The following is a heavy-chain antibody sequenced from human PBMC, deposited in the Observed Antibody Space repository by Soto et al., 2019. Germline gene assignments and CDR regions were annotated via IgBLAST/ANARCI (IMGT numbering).Heavy chain of an antibody. D-gene: IGHD3-16*01. Sequence: QVQLVQSGDEVKKPGASVKVSCKASGYIFVNYGIAWVRQAPGQGLEWMGWISPYTGNTHSATKVQGRLTMTTDTSTSTDYMDLGSLTSADTAVYYCVMVDNYVTPTPQDVWGQGTTVSVS. J-gene: IGHJ6*02. CDR3: VMVDNYVTPTPQDV. CDR1: GYIFVNYG. CDR2: ISPYTGNT. V-gene: IGHV1-18*01.